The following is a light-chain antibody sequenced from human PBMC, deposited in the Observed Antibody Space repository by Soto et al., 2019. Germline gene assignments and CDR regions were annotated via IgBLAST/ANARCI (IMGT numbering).Light chain of an antibody. Sequence: EIVLTQSPGTLSLSPGERATLSCRASQSVSSSRLAWYRQKPGQAPRLLIYDASNRATGIPARFSGSGSGTDFTLTISSLEPEDFAVYYCQQRSNWITFGQGTRLETK. J-gene: IGKJ5*01. V-gene: IGKV3D-20*02. CDR1: QSVSSSR. CDR2: DAS. CDR3: QQRSNWIT.